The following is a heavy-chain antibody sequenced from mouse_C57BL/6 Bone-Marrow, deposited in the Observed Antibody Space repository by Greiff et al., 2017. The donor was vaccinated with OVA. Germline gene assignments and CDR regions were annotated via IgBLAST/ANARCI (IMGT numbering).Heavy chain of an antibody. V-gene: IGHV1-82*01. CDR1: GYAFSSSW. CDR3: AREDDYDWYFDV. J-gene: IGHJ1*03. D-gene: IGHD2-4*01. CDR2: IYPGDGDT. Sequence: VQLQQSGPELVKPGASVKISCKASGYAFSSSWMNWVKQRPGKGLEWIGRIYPGDGDTNYNGKFKGKATLTADKSSSTAYKQLSSLTSEDSAVYFCAREDDYDWYFDVWGTGTTVTVSS.